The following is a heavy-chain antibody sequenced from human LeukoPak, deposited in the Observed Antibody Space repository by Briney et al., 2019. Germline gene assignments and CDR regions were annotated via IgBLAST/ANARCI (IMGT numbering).Heavy chain of an antibody. J-gene: IGHJ3*02. CDR1: GFTFSSYG. CDR3: ANDKGGYYAWAIDI. V-gene: IGHV3-30*18. Sequence: GGSLRLSCAASGFTFSSYGMHWVRQAPGKGLEWVAVISYDGSNKYYADSVKGRFTISRDNSKNTLYLQMNSLRAEDTAVYYCANDKGGYYAWAIDIWGQGTMVTVSS. D-gene: IGHD2/OR15-2a*01. CDR2: ISYDGSNK.